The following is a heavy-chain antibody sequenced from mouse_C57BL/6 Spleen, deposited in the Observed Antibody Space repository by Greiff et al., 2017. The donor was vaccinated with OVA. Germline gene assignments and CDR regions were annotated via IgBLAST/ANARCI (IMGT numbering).Heavy chain of an antibody. CDR3: ARKGEPLMDY. J-gene: IGHJ4*01. CDR2: IDPSDSYT. Sequence: VQLQQPGAELVKPGASVKLSCKASGYTFTSYWMQWVKQRPGPGLEWIGEIDPSDSYTNYNQKFKGKATLTVDTSSSTAYMQLSSLTSEDSAVYYCARKGEPLMDYWGQGTSVTVSS. V-gene: IGHV1-50*01. CDR1: GYTFTSYW.